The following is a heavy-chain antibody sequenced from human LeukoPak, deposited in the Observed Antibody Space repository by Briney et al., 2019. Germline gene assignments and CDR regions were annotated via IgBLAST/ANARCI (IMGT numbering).Heavy chain of an antibody. V-gene: IGHV4-34*01. CDR1: GVSFSGYY. Sequence: AETLSLTCAVYGVSFSGYYWSWVRQPPGRGQEWVGEINHSGTTNYNPSLKSRVTLSVDTSNNQFSLKLCSVTAADTAVYYCARARASPFYGGFFDYWGQGTLVTVSS. CDR3: ARARASPFYGGFFDY. D-gene: IGHD4-23*01. CDR2: INHSGTT. J-gene: IGHJ4*02.